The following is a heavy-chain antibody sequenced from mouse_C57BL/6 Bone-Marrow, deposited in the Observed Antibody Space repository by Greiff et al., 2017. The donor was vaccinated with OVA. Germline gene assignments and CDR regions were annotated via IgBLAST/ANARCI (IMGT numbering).Heavy chain of an antibody. V-gene: IGHV1-50*01. Sequence: QVQLQQPGAELVKPGASVKLSCKASGYTFTSYWMQWVKQRPGQGLEWIGEIDPSDSYTNYNQKFKGKATLTVDTSSSTAYMQRSSLTSEDSAVYYCARKQLDYWGQGTSVTVSS. CDR1: GYTFTSYW. CDR2: IDPSDSYT. CDR3: ARKQLDY. J-gene: IGHJ4*01.